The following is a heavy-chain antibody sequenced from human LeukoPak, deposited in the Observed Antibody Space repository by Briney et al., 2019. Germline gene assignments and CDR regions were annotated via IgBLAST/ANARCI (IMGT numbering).Heavy chain of an antibody. CDR2: IYPGDSDT. CDR1: GYSFSTYW. V-gene: IGHV5-51*01. J-gene: IGHJ4*02. Sequence: GESLKIYCEGSGYSFSTYWIAWVRQMPGKGLEWMGIIYPGDSDTRYSPSFQGQVTISADKSINTASLQWSSLKASDTAMYYCARRGSIASRGLDYWGQGTLVTVSS. D-gene: IGHD6-6*01. CDR3: ARRGSIASRGLDY.